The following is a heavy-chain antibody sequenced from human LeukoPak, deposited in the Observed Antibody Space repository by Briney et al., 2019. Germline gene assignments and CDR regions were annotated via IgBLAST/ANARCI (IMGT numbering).Heavy chain of an antibody. J-gene: IGHJ4*02. Sequence: GGSLRLSCAASGFTVSSNYMSWVRQAPGKGLEWVSVIYSGGSTYYADSVKGRFTISRDNSKNTLYLQMNSRRAEDTAVYYCARVNGYCSSTSCSDYFDYWGQGTLVTVSS. V-gene: IGHV3-66*02. CDR3: ARVNGYCSSTSCSDYFDY. CDR2: IYSGGST. CDR1: GFTVSSNY. D-gene: IGHD2-2*01.